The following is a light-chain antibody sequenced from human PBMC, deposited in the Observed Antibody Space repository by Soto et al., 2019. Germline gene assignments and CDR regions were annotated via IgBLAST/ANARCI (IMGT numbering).Light chain of an antibody. CDR2: AAS. V-gene: IGKV1-39*01. Sequence: DIQMTQSPSSLSASVGDRVTITCRASQSIGNYLNWYQKKPGKAPKLLIHAASSLQSCVPSTFSASGSGTDFTLTISSLQPEDFATYYCHQTYANPWTFAHGTKVEVK. CDR1: QSIGNY. CDR3: HQTYANPWT. J-gene: IGKJ1*01.